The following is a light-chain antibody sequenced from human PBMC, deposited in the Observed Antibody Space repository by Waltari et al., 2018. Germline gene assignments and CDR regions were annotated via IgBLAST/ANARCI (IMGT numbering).Light chain of an antibody. Sequence: QSLLTQPPSVSAAAGQEVTISCSGSYSHIGNNFVSWYQQLPGTAPRLLIFEIDKRPSGTTDRFSGSKSGTSATLGIAGLQSGDEATYYCGTWDSRLNIWVFGGGTKLTVL. V-gene: IGLV1-51*02. CDR1: YSHIGNNF. CDR3: GTWDSRLNIWV. CDR2: EID. J-gene: IGLJ3*02.